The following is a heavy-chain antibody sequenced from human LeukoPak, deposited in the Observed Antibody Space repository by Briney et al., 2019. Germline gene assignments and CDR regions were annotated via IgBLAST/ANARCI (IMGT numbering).Heavy chain of an antibody. V-gene: IGHV4-34*01. CDR2: INHSGST. J-gene: IGHJ4*02. CDR1: GGSFSGYY. CDR3: ARARKSSGWYTPQGY. D-gene: IGHD6-19*01. Sequence: SETLSLTCAVYGGSFSGYYWSWIRQPPGKGLEWIGEINHSGSTNYNPSLKSRVTISVDTSKNQFSLKLSSVTAADTAVYYGARARKSSGWYTPQGYWGQGTLVTVSS.